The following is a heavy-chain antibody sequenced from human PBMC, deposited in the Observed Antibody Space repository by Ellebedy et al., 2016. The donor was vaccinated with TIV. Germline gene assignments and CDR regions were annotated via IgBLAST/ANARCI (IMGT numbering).Heavy chain of an antibody. CDR1: GVTFSRYA. CDR2: LIPMYGKT. Sequence: AASVKVSCKASGVTFSRYAVSWVRQAPGQGLEWMGTLIPMYGKTHYAQKLQGRVTIAADESTNTAFIELSSLKSEDTAIYYCARGEYRNWFDPWGQGTLVTVSS. J-gene: IGHJ5*02. V-gene: IGHV1-69*13. CDR3: ARGEYRNWFDP. D-gene: IGHD3-10*01.